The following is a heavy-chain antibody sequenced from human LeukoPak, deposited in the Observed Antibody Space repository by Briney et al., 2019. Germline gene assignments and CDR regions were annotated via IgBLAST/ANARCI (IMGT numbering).Heavy chain of an antibody. Sequence: GASVKVSCKASGYTFTSYYIHWVRQAPGQGLEWMGIINPSGGSTNYAQKFQGRVTMTRDTSTSTVCMELSSLRYDETAVYYCARAESTDYYDSSGYWGQGTLVTVSS. CDR3: ARAESTDYYDSSGY. D-gene: IGHD3-22*01. CDR1: GYTFTSYY. CDR2: INPSGGST. V-gene: IGHV1-46*01. J-gene: IGHJ4*02.